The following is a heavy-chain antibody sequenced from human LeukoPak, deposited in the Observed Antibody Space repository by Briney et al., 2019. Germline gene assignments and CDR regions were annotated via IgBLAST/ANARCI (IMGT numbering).Heavy chain of an antibody. CDR1: GDSISSSIYY. Sequence: ASETLSLTCTVSGDSISSSIYYWGWIRQPPGKGLEWIGSVHYSGNTYYSPSLKSRVTIPEDTSKNQFSLKLSSVTAADTAVYYCAAHLGYCSGVTCYFDYWGQGTLVTASS. V-gene: IGHV4-39*01. CDR2: VHYSGNT. CDR3: AAHLGYCSGVTCYFDY. D-gene: IGHD2-15*01. J-gene: IGHJ4*02.